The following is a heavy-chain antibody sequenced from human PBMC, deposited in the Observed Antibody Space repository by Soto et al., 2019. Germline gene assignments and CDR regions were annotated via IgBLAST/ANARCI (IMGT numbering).Heavy chain of an antibody. CDR1: VFTVSSNY. CDR3: ERAYDKAAFDI. CDR2: IYSGGST. D-gene: IGHD3-22*01. Sequence: VVSLILSCAASVFTVSSNYIRWFRQAPGKGLEWVSVIYSGGSTYYADSVKGRFNISRDNSKNTLYLQMNSLRAEDTAVYYCERAYDKAAFDIRGQGKMVNVSS. V-gene: IGHV3-53*01. J-gene: IGHJ3*02.